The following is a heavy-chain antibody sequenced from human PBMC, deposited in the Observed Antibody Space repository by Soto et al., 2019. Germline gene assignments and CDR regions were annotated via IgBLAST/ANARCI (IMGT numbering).Heavy chain of an antibody. Sequence: SETLSLTCTVSGGSISSYYWSWIRQPPGKGLEWIGYIYYSGSTNYNPSLKSRVTISVDTSKNKFSLKLSSVTDADTAVYYCARAGREYSYGPGDYWGQGTLVTVSS. CDR1: GGSISSYY. CDR2: IYYSGST. D-gene: IGHD5-18*01. J-gene: IGHJ4*02. CDR3: ARAGREYSYGPGDY. V-gene: IGHV4-59*01.